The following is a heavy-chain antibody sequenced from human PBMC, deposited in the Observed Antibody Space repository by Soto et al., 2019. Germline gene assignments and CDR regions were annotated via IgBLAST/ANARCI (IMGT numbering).Heavy chain of an antibody. CDR1: GGTFSSYA. V-gene: IGHV1-69*13. CDR2: IIPIFGTA. D-gene: IGHD6-13*01. Sequence: SVKVFCKASGGTFSSYAISWVRQAPGQGLEWMGGIIPIFGTANYAQKFQGRVTITADESTSTAYMELSSLRSEDTAVYYCARDHSSSWYRLYGMNVWGHGTTVTVSS. CDR3: ARDHSSSWYRLYGMNV. J-gene: IGHJ6*02.